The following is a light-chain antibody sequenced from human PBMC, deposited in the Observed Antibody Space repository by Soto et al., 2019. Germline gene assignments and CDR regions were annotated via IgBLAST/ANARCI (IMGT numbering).Light chain of an antibody. CDR1: SSDVGGYNY. CDR3: SSYAGSNNWN. V-gene: IGLV2-8*01. CDR2: EVS. Sequence: QSALTQPTSAYGSPGQSVTISCTGTSSDVGGYNYVSWYQQHPGKAPKLMIYEVSKRPSGVPDRFSGSKSGNTASLTVSGLQAEDEADYYCSSYAGSNNWNFGTGTKLTVL. J-gene: IGLJ1*01.